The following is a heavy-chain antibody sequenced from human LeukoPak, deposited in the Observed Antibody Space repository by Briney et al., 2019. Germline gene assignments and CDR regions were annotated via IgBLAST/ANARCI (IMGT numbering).Heavy chain of an antibody. D-gene: IGHD1-26*01. J-gene: IGHJ3*02. V-gene: IGHV4-30-2*06. Sequence: PSETLSLTCAVSGGSISGGGYSWGWIRQSPGKGLEWIGYIYQSGSTYYNPSLKSRVTISVDRSKNQFSLKLSSLTAADTAVYYCARSGSYFSFDIWGQGTMVTASS. CDR2: IYQSGST. CDR1: GGSISGGGYS. CDR3: ARSGSYFSFDI.